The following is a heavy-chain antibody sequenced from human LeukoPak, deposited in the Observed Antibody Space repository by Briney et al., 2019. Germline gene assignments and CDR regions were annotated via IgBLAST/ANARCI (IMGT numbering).Heavy chain of an antibody. V-gene: IGHV1-8*01. CDR2: MNPNNGGT. CDR1: GYTFTSYD. Sequence: ASVKVSCKASGYTFTSYDINWVRQAPGQGLEWVGWMNPNNGGTVYARKFQGRVTMTRDTSTGTSYIELNSLRSEDTAVYYCARGAIFGVTPRGYGMDVWGQGTTVTVSS. D-gene: IGHD3-3*01. J-gene: IGHJ6*02. CDR3: ARGAIFGVTPRGYGMDV.